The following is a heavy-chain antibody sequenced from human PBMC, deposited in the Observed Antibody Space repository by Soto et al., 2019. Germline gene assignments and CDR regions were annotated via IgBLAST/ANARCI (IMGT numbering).Heavy chain of an antibody. CDR1: GFTFSSYG. J-gene: IGHJ6*02. V-gene: IGHV3-30*18. Sequence: GGSLRLSCAASGFTFSSYGMHWVRQAPGKGLEWVAVISYDGSNKYYADSVKGRFTISRDNSKNKMYLQMNSLRAEDTAVYYCAKAGGGYSYYYYGMDVWGQGTTVTVSS. D-gene: IGHD1-26*01. CDR2: ISYDGSNK. CDR3: AKAGGGYSYYYYGMDV.